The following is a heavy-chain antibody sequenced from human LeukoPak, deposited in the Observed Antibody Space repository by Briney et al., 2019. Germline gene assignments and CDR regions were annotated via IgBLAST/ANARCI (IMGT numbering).Heavy chain of an antibody. J-gene: IGHJ4*02. V-gene: IGHV1-3*01. CDR3: ARESGSYDC. CDR1: GYTFTTYA. D-gene: IGHD1-26*01. Sequence: ASVKVSCKASGYTFTTYAMHWVRQAPGQRPEWMGWINAGNGNTKYLQRFQDRVTFTRDTSASTAYMELSSLRSEDTAVYYCARESGSYDCWGQGTLVTVSS. CDR2: INAGNGNT.